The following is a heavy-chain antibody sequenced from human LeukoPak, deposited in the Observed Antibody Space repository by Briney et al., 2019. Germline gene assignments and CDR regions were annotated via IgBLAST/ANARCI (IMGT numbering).Heavy chain of an antibody. D-gene: IGHD3-10*01. Sequence: GGSLRLSCAASGFTFSSYAMSWVRQAPGKGLEWVSAISGSGGSTYYADSVKGRFTISRDNSKNTLYLQMNSLRAEDTAVYYCAKAGWDYYGSGSQVDYWGQGTLVTVFS. V-gene: IGHV3-23*01. CDR3: AKAGWDYYGSGSQVDY. CDR2: ISGSGGST. CDR1: GFTFSSYA. J-gene: IGHJ4*02.